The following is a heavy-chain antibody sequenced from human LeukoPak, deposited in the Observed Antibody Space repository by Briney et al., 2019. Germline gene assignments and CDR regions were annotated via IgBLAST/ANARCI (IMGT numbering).Heavy chain of an antibody. Sequence: SETLSLTCAVSGVSISSSNWWSWVRQPPGKGLEWTGEIYHSGSTNYNPSLKSRVTISVDKSKNQFSLKLSSVTAADTAVYYCARDVLGGRTAYYFDYWGQGTLVTVSS. D-gene: IGHD1-26*01. J-gene: IGHJ4*02. V-gene: IGHV4-4*02. CDR2: IYHSGST. CDR1: GVSISSSNW. CDR3: ARDVLGGRTAYYFDY.